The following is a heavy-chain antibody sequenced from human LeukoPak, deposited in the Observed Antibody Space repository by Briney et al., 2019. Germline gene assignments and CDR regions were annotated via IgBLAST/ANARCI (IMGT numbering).Heavy chain of an antibody. Sequence: GGSLRLSCAASGFTFSSYEMNWVRQAPGEGLEWVSYISSSGSSIYYADSVKGRFTISRDNAKNSLYLQMNSLRAEDTAVYYCARDRTYLDYWGQGTLVTVSS. J-gene: IGHJ4*02. CDR2: ISSSGSSI. CDR1: GFTFSSYE. V-gene: IGHV3-48*03. CDR3: ARDRTYLDY.